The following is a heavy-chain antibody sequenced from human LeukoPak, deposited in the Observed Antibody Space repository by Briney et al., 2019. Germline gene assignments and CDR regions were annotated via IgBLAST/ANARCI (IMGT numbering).Heavy chain of an antibody. CDR2: ISSSSSYI. CDR1: GFALSSHW. CDR3: ARDVPEPTHDYVSPGDP. V-gene: IGHV3-21*01. J-gene: IGHJ5*02. Sequence: PGGSLRLSCAASGFALSSHWMTWVRQAPGKGLEWVSSISSSSSYIYYADSVKGRFTISRDNAKNSLYLQMNSLRAEDTAVYYCARDVPEPTHDYVSPGDPWGQGTLVTVSS. D-gene: IGHD3-16*01.